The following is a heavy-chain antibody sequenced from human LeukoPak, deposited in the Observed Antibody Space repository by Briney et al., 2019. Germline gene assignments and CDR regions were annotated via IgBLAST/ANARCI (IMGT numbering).Heavy chain of an antibody. Sequence: ASVKVSCKVSGYTLTELSMHWVRQAPGKGLEWMGGFDPEDGETIYAQKFQGRVTMTEDTSTDTAYMELSSLRSEDTAVYYCAKERPAGSSWGYNYYYGMDVWGKGTTVTVSS. CDR3: AKERPAGSSWGYNYYYGMDV. CDR2: FDPEDGET. J-gene: IGHJ6*04. V-gene: IGHV1-24*01. D-gene: IGHD6-13*01. CDR1: GYTLTELS.